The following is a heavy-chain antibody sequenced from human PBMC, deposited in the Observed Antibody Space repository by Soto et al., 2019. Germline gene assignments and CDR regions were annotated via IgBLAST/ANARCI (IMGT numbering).Heavy chain of an antibody. J-gene: IGHJ4*02. V-gene: IGHV1-69*12. CDR1: GATFSSDA. D-gene: IGHD6-6*01. Sequence: QVQLVQSGAEVKKPGSSVKVSCKASGATFSSDALSWVRQGPGQGLEWMGGIIPIFGPSINAQKFQGRVTITADESTSTAYMELSSLKSEDTAVYYCAYEGSRSSPYYFDFWGQGTLVTVSS. CDR3: AYEGSRSSPYYFDF. CDR2: IIPIFGPS.